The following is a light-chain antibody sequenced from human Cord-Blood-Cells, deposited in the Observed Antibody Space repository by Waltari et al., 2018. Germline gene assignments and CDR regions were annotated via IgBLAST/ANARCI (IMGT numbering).Light chain of an antibody. J-gene: IGKJ2*01. CDR2: AAS. CDR1: QSISSY. CDR3: QQSYSTPYT. V-gene: IGKV1-39*01. Sequence: DIKMTPSPSPLSASVGVIVTITCRASQSISSYLNWYQQKPGKAPKLLIYAASSLQSGVPSRFSGSGSGTDFTLTISSLQPEDFATYYCQQSYSTPYTFGQGTKLEIK.